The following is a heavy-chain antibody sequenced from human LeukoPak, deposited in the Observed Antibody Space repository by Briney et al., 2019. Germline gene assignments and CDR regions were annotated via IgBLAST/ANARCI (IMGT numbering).Heavy chain of an antibody. Sequence: GGSLRLSCAASGFTFSSYAMSWVCQAPGKGLEWVSAISGSGGSTYYADSVKGRFTISRDNSKNTLYLQMNSLRAEDTAVYYCAKFFSSSWNPLDYWGQGTLVTVSS. J-gene: IGHJ4*02. CDR2: ISGSGGST. CDR3: AKFFSSSWNPLDY. V-gene: IGHV3-23*01. CDR1: GFTFSSYA. D-gene: IGHD6-13*01.